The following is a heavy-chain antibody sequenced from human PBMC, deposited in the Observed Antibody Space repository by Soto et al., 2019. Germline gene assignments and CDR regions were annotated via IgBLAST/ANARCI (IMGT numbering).Heavy chain of an antibody. Sequence: ASVKVSCKAHGYTFATSYVNWVRQAPGQGLEWMGIILPSSGSTSYAQNFQGRVTVSTDTSISTTYMELSSLTSEDTAVYYCTRAPLGIIVAPDFWGQGTLVTVSS. V-gene: IGHV1-46*01. CDR1: GYTFATSY. D-gene: IGHD3-22*01. J-gene: IGHJ4*02. CDR2: ILPSSGST. CDR3: TRAPLGIIVAPDF.